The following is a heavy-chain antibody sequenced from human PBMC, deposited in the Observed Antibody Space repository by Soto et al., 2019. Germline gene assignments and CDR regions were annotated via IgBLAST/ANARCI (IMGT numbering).Heavy chain of an antibody. V-gene: IGHV4-34*01. CDR2: INHSGST. Sequence: QVQLQQWGAGLLKPSETLSLTCAVYGGSFSGYYWSWIRQPPGKGLEWIGEINHSGSTNYNPSLKWRVTISVVTSKIQFSLKLSSVTAADTAVYYCARRRSSGYYAVLDYWGQGTLVTVSS. CDR3: ARRRSSGYYAVLDY. J-gene: IGHJ4*02. D-gene: IGHD3-22*01. CDR1: GGSFSGYY.